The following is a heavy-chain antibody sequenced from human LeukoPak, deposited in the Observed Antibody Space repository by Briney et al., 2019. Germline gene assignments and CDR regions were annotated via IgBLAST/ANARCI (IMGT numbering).Heavy chain of an antibody. CDR2: ISGSGGST. J-gene: IGHJ4*02. CDR3: ASGDYSSGWYLDY. Sequence: GGSLRLSRAASGFTFSSYAMSWVRQAPGKGLEWVSAISGSGGSTYYADSVKGRFTISRDNSKNTLYLQMNSLRAEDTAVYYCASGDYSSGWYLDYWGQGTLVTVSS. V-gene: IGHV3-23*01. CDR1: GFTFSSYA. D-gene: IGHD6-19*01.